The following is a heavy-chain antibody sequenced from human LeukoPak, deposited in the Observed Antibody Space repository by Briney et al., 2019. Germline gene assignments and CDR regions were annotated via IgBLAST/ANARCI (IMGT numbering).Heavy chain of an antibody. D-gene: IGHD1-1*01. CDR3: AAGATRRDAFDI. Sequence: ASVKVSCKASGGTFSSYAISWVRQAPGQGLEWMGGIIPIFGTANYAQKFQGRVTITADESTSTAHMELSNLRSEDTAVYYCAAGATRRDAFDIWGQGTMVTVSS. V-gene: IGHV1-69*13. J-gene: IGHJ3*02. CDR1: GGTFSSYA. CDR2: IIPIFGTA.